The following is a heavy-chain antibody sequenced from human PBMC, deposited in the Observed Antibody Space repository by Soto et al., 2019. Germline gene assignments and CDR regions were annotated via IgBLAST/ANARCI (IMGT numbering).Heavy chain of an antibody. D-gene: IGHD1-20*01. Sequence: ASVKVSCKVSGYTLTELSMHWVRQAPGKGLEWMGGFDPEDGETIYAQKFQGRVTMTEDTSTDTAYMELSSLRSEDTAVYYCAAITYSAHPHLDYYYMDVWGKGTTVTVSS. J-gene: IGHJ6*03. V-gene: IGHV1-24*01. CDR2: FDPEDGET. CDR1: GYTLTELS. CDR3: AAITYSAHPHLDYYYMDV.